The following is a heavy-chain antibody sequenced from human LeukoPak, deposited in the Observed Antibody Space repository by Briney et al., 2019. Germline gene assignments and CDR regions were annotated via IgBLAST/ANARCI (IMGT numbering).Heavy chain of an antibody. Sequence: SQTLSLTCTVSGGSISSGSYYWTWIRQPAGKGLEWIGRIHTSGSTGYSPSLKSRVTISLATSKHQFSLRLSSVTAADTAVYYCTRAAKMRFLEWFPFDPWGQGTLVTVSS. D-gene: IGHD3-3*01. J-gene: IGHJ5*02. CDR2: IHTSGST. CDR3: TRAAKMRFLEWFPFDP. V-gene: IGHV4-61*02. CDR1: GGSISSGSYY.